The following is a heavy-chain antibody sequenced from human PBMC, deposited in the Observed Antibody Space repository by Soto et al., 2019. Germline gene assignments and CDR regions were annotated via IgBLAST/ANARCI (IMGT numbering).Heavy chain of an antibody. CDR2: ISGGGGAT. V-gene: IGHV3-23*01. CDR1: GFIFDNYA. CDR3: AKIKQGYFDY. Sequence: EVQLLASGGGLVQPGGSLRLSCAASGFIFDNYAMNWVRQAPGKGLEWISTISGGGGATYYADSVKGRFTISGDSSKSTVYLQMHSLRAEDTAIYYCAKIKQGYFDYWGQGTQVIVSS. J-gene: IGHJ4*02.